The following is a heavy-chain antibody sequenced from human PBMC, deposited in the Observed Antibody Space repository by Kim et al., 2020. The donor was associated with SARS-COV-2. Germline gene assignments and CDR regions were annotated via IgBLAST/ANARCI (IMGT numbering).Heavy chain of an antibody. CDR1: GFTFSNAW. CDR2: IKSKTDGGTT. V-gene: IGHV3-15*01. Sequence: GGSLRLSCAASGFTFSNAWMSWVRQAPGKGLEWVGRIKSKTDGGTTDYAAPVKGRFTISRDDSKNTLYLQMNSLKTEDTAVYYCTTVSRGRPFGVVVAASGIDYWGQGTLVTVSS. D-gene: IGHD2-15*01. CDR3: TTVSRGRPFGVVVAASGIDY. J-gene: IGHJ4*02.